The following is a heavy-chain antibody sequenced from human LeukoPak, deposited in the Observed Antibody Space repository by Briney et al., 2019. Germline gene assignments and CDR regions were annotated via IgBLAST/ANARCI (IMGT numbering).Heavy chain of an antibody. CDR1: GFTFSGYA. CDR2: ISGSGGST. V-gene: IGHV3-23*01. D-gene: IGHD6-19*01. CDR3: AKDGSSSGWYEPKYYFDY. Sequence: GGSLRLSCAASGFTFSGYAMSWVRQAPGKGLEWVSAISGSGGSTYYADSVKGRFTISRDNSKNTLYLQMNSLRAEDTAVYYCAKDGSSSGWYEPKYYFDYWGQGTLVTVSS. J-gene: IGHJ4*02.